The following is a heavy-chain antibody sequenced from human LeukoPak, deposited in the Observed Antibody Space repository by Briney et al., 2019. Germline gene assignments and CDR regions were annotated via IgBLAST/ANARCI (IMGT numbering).Heavy chain of an antibody. CDR1: GFTFSRYG. D-gene: IGHD3-22*01. V-gene: IGHV3-30*03. Sequence: PGRSLRLSCAASGFTFSRYGMHWVRQAPGKGLEWVAVISYHGNNKYYADSVKGRFTISRDNSKNTLYLQMNSLRAEDTAVYYCARCPESSGYYYELDSWGQGTLVTVSS. CDR3: ARCPESSGYYYELDS. CDR2: ISYHGNNK. J-gene: IGHJ4*02.